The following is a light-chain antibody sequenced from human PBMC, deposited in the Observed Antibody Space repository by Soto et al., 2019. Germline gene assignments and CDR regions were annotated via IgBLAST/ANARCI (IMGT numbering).Light chain of an antibody. CDR2: AAS. V-gene: IGKV1-39*01. CDR3: QQSYSTPYT. J-gene: IGKJ2*01. Sequence: DIQMTQSPSSLSASVGDRVTITCRASQSISSYLNWYQQKLGKAPKLLIYAASSLQSGVPSRFSGSESGTDFTLTISSLQPEDFATYYCQQSYSTPYTFGQGTKLEIK. CDR1: QSISSY.